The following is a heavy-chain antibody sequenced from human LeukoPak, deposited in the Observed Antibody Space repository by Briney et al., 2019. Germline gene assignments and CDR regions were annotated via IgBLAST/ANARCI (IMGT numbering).Heavy chain of an antibody. V-gene: IGHV1-18*01. CDR2: ISAHNGDT. Sequence: GASVKVSCKASGYTFTTYGISWVRQAPGQGIEWMGWISAHNGDTNHAQRLQGRVTMTTDTSTSTAYMELRSLRSDDTAVYYCARVKARSGSYSLDYWGQGTLVTVSS. CDR1: GYTFTTYG. CDR3: ARVKARSGSYSLDY. D-gene: IGHD1-26*01. J-gene: IGHJ4*02.